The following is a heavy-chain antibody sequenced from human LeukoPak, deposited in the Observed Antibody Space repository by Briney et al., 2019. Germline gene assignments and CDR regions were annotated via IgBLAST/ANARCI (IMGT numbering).Heavy chain of an antibody. Sequence: PSETLSLTCAVYGGSFSGYYWSWIRQPPGKGLEWIGEISHSGGTNYNPSLKSRVTISVDTSKNQFSLKLSSVTAADTAVYYCARLPNYYYGMDVWGQGTTVTVSS. CDR2: ISHSGGT. J-gene: IGHJ6*02. CDR3: ARLPNYYYGMDV. CDR1: GGSFSGYY. V-gene: IGHV4-34*01.